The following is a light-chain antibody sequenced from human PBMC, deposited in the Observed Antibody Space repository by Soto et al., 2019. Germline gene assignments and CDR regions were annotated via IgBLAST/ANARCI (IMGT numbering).Light chain of an antibody. CDR2: RND. J-gene: IGLJ2*01. V-gene: IGLV1-47*01. Sequence: QSVLTRTPSASGTPGQRITISCSGSNSNMGRNYVYWYQQVPGTAPKLLMYRNDVRPSGVPDRFTGSKSGTSASLAISGLRSEDEADYYCAVWDNSLNGVAFGGGTKVTVL. CDR1: NSNMGRNY. CDR3: AVWDNSLNGVA.